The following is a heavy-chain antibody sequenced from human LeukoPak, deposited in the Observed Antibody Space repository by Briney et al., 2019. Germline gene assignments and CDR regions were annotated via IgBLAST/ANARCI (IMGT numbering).Heavy chain of an antibody. Sequence: GASVKVSCKASGYTFTSYGISWVRQAPGQGLEWMGWISAYNGNTNHAQKLQGRVTMTTDTSTSTAYMELRSLRSDDTAVYYCARDLGDYYDSSGGFDYWGQGTLVTVSS. D-gene: IGHD3-22*01. J-gene: IGHJ4*02. CDR2: ISAYNGNT. V-gene: IGHV1-18*01. CDR1: GYTFTSYG. CDR3: ARDLGDYYDSSGGFDY.